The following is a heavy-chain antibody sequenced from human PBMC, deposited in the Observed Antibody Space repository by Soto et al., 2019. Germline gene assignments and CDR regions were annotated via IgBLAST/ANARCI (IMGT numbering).Heavy chain of an antibody. Sequence: PAVSMRLSFSASVYPFSRYAMSWVRQAPGKGLEWVSAISGSGGSTYYADSVKGRFTISRDNSKNTLYLQMNSLRAEDTAVYYCAKGLRYFDWSPPFDYWGQGTLVTVSS. CDR2: ISGSGGST. V-gene: IGHV3-23*01. D-gene: IGHD3-9*01. CDR3: AKGLRYFDWSPPFDY. CDR1: VYPFSRYA. J-gene: IGHJ4*02.